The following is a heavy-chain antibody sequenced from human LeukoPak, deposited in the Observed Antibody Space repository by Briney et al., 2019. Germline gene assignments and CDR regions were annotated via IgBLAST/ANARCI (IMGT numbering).Heavy chain of an antibody. CDR1: GFTLRVNY. Sequence: GGSLRLSCVASGFTLRVNYMTWIRQTPGRGLEWVSVIYSDGTTKYADSVRGRFTISRDNSKNTLYLQMNSLRAEDTAVYYCAKVALLGEWDLLPDHWGQGTLVTVSS. J-gene: IGHJ4*02. CDR3: AKVALLGEWDLLPDH. V-gene: IGHV3-53*01. CDR2: IYSDGTT. D-gene: IGHD1-26*01.